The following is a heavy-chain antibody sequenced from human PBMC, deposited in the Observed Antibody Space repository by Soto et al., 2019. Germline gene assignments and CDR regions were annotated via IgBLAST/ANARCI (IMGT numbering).Heavy chain of an antibody. D-gene: IGHD3-3*01. CDR2: IYYSGST. V-gene: IGHV4-61*01. CDR3: ARDNYDFWSGYPNWFDP. Sequence: SETLSLTCTVSGGSVSSGSYYWSWIRQPPGKGLEWIGYIYYSGSTNYNPSLKSRVTISVDTSKNQFSLKLSSVTAADTAVYYCARDNYDFWSGYPNWFDPWGQGTLVTVSS. CDR1: GGSVSSGSYY. J-gene: IGHJ5*02.